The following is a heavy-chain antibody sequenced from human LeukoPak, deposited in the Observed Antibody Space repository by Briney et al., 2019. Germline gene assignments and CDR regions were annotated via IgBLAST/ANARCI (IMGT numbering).Heavy chain of an antibody. J-gene: IGHJ4*02. CDR1: DASVRGYY. CDR2: IHYTGNT. CDR3: ARGYGSGSCNNFNQ. D-gene: IGHD3-10*01. Sequence: SETLSLTCTVSDASVRGYYWSWIRQPPGKGLEWIGYIHYTGNTDYNPSLTSRVTMSVDTSKNQFSLMLTSVTAADTAVYYCARGYGSGSCNNFNQWGQGLLVAVSS. V-gene: IGHV4-59*02.